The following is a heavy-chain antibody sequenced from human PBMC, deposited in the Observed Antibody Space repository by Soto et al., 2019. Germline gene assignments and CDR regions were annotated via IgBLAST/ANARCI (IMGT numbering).Heavy chain of an antibody. CDR2: IWYDGSNK. V-gene: IGHV3-33*08. D-gene: IGHD3-22*01. J-gene: IGHJ4*02. Sequence: PGGSLRLSCGASGFSFSSYGMHWVRQAPGKGLEWVAVIWYDGSNKYYADSVKGRFTISRDNSKNTVYLQMNSLRAEDTAVYYCARLYYYDSSGTFDYWGQGTLVTVS. CDR1: GFSFSSYG. CDR3: ARLYYYDSSGTFDY.